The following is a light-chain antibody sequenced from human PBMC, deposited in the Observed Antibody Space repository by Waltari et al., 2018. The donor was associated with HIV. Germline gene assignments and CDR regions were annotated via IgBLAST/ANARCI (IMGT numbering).Light chain of an antibody. J-gene: IGLJ2*01. CDR2: GNV. V-gene: IGLV1-40*01. Sequence: QSVLTPPPSVSGAPGQMVTISCTGSTSNRGAGFDVQRYQQLPGTTPKLLSYGNVNRPSGVPDRFSGSKSGTSASLAISGLQAEDEADYYCQSYDSSLIAVVFGGGTKLTVL. CDR1: TSNRGAGFD. CDR3: QSYDSSLIAVV.